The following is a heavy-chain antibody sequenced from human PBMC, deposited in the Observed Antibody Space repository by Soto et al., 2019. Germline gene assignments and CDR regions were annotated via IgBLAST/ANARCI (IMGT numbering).Heavy chain of an antibody. J-gene: IGHJ6*02. D-gene: IGHD3-10*01. Sequence: GGSLRLSCAVSGFTVSNNYMSWVRQAPGKGLEGVSVIYSGGYTAYGDSVKGRFTISRDNSKNTLYLQMNSLRAEDTAVYYCARDFPPYGSGSYYFLSYGMDVWGQGTTVTVSS. CDR1: GFTVSNNY. CDR3: ARDFPPYGSGSYYFLSYGMDV. CDR2: IYSGGYT. V-gene: IGHV3-53*05.